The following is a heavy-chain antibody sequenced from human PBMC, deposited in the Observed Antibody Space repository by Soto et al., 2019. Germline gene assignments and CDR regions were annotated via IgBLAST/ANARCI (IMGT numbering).Heavy chain of an antibody. V-gene: IGHV4-4*07. CDR2: IYTSGST. CDR3: AREVVEGILGSYGMDV. CDR1: GGSISNYY. D-gene: IGHD3-16*01. J-gene: IGHJ6*02. Sequence: QVQLQESGPGLVKPSETLSLTCTVSGGSISNYYWSWIRQPAGEGLEWMGRIYTSGSTNYNPSLGSRVTMSVDTSKNQFSLRLSSVTVADTAVYYCAREVVEGILGSYGMDVWGQGTRVTVSS.